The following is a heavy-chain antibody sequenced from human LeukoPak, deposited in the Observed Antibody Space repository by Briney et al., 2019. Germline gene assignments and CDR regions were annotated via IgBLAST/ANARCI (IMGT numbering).Heavy chain of an antibody. Sequence: PGGSLRLSCAASGFTFDDYAMHWVRHAPGKGLEWVSGISWNSGSIGYADSVKGRFTISRDNAKNSLYLQMNSLRAEDTALYYCAKEGRSSSWYYFDYWGQGTLVTVSS. D-gene: IGHD6-13*01. CDR2: ISWNSGSI. J-gene: IGHJ4*02. V-gene: IGHV3-9*01. CDR3: AKEGRSSSWYYFDY. CDR1: GFTFDDYA.